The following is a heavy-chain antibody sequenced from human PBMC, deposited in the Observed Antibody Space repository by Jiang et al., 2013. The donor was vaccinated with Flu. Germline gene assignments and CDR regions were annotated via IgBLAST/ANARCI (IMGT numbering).Heavy chain of an antibody. Sequence: KPSETLSLTCTVSGGSSAVVVTTGAGSGSPRKGLEWIGYIYYSGSTNYNPSLKSRVTISVDTSKNQFSLKLSSVTAADTAVYYCARVPHIRRTVYGQVFYAFDIWGQGTMVTVSS. CDR1: GGSSAVVVTT. D-gene: IGHD5/OR15-5a*01. J-gene: IGHJ3*02. V-gene: IGHV4-61*01. CDR2: IYYSGST. CDR3: ARVPHIRRTVYGQVFYAFDI.